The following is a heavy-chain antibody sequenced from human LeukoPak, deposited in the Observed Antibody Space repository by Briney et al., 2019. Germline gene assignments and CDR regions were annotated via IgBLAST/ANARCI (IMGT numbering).Heavy chain of an antibody. CDR3: ARAGNLVAATKGFDY. CDR2: MNPNSGNT. CDR1: GYTFTSYD. V-gene: IGHV1-8*03. D-gene: IGHD1-26*01. J-gene: IGHJ4*02. Sequence: ASVKVSCKASGYTFTSYDINWVRQATGQGLEWMGWMNPNSGNTGYAQKFQGRVTITRNTSISTAYMELSSLRSEDTAVYYCARAGNLVAATKGFDYWGQGTLVTVSS.